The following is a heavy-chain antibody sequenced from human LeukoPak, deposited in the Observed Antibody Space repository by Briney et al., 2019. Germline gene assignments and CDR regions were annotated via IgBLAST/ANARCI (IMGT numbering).Heavy chain of an antibody. CDR1: GFTFSNYA. CDR3: ARSVVVGRVFPGLDY. Sequence: GGSLRLSCAASGFTFSNYAMSWVRQAPGKGLEWVSATIRAADKTYYADSVEGRFTISRDNSKDTLYLQMNSLRAEDTAVYYCARSVVVGRVFPGLDYWGQGTLVTVSS. V-gene: IGHV3-23*01. J-gene: IGHJ4*02. CDR2: TIRAADKT. D-gene: IGHD2-21*01.